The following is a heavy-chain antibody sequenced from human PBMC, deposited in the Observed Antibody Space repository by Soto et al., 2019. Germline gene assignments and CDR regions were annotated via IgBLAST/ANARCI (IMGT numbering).Heavy chain of an antibody. D-gene: IGHD3-22*01. J-gene: IGHJ5*01. CDR2: LYSGGSS. V-gene: IGHV3-53*01. Sequence: EVQLVESGGGLVRPGGSLRLSCGVSGFIVSRSYMTWVRQAPGKGLEWVSSLYSGGSSYYSDSVKGRFTISRDNSENTLSLQMNSLRAEDTAMYYCARLGYFEDSGYSYFDSWGHGTLVIVSS. CDR3: ARLGYFEDSGYSYFDS. CDR1: GFIVSRSY.